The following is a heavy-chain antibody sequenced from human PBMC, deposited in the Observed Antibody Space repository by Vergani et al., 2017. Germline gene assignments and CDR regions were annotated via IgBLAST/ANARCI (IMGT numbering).Heavy chain of an antibody. CDR2: INHSGST. CDR3: AKGDMRQWLEPYYFDY. D-gene: IGHD6-19*01. V-gene: IGHV4-34*01. Sequence: QVQLQQWGAGLLKPSETLSLTCAVYGGSFSGYYWSWIRQPPGKGLEWIGEINHSGSTNYNPPLKSRVTISVDTSKNQFSLKLSSVTAADTAVYYCAKGDMRQWLEPYYFDYWGQGTLVTVSS. CDR1: GGSFSGYY. J-gene: IGHJ4*02.